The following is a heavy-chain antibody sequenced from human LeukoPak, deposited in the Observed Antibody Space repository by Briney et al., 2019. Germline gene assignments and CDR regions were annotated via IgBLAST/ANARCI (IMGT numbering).Heavy chain of an antibody. J-gene: IGHJ2*01. V-gene: IGHV4-4*08. Sequence: SDTLSLTCSVSGGSMFSYYWNWIRQPPGKGLEWIGYIYSNGITKYSPSLRSRGTISFATSRNQFSLRLTSVTAADTAIYYCARRAYYDSSGYHPTSGYFDLWGRGTLVTVSS. CDR1: GGSMFSYY. CDR2: IYSNGIT. CDR3: ARRAYYDSSGYHPTSGYFDL. D-gene: IGHD3-22*01.